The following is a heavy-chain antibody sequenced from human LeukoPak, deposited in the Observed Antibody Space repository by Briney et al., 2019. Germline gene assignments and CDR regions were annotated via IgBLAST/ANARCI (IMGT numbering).Heavy chain of an antibody. V-gene: IGHV4-39*01. CDR2: VYRSGST. J-gene: IGHJ4*02. CDR1: GDSISSSSNY. D-gene: IGHD6-19*01. Sequence: SETLSLTCDVSGDSISSSSNYWGWVRHLPGKGLEWIGSVYRSGSTYYNPSLKSRVTISVDTSKNQFTLNLTSVTAADTAVYHCARRGTSGWAYYSDFWGPGSPLTVSS. CDR3: ARRGTSGWAYYSDF.